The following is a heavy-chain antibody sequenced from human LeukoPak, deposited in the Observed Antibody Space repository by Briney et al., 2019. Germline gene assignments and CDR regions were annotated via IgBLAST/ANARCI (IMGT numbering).Heavy chain of an antibody. CDR1: GYTFTTYG. CDR3: ARRAVAEWYFDL. J-gene: IGHJ2*01. CDR2: SSPYNGNT. D-gene: IGHD6-19*01. Sequence: ASVKVSCKASGYTFTTYGISWVRQAPGQGLEWMGWSSPYNGNTNYAQKLRGRVTMTTDTSTSTAYMELRSLRSDDTAVYYCARRAVAEWYFDLWGRGTLVTVSS. V-gene: IGHV1-18*01.